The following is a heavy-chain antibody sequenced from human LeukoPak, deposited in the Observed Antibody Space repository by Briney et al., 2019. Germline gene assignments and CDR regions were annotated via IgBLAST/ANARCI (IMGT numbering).Heavy chain of an antibody. J-gene: IGHJ6*02. CDR3: ATSGETIAVAGTDYYYGMDV. D-gene: IGHD6-19*01. CDR2: IIPIFGTA. CDR1: GGTFSSYA. Sequence: ASVKVSCKASGGTFSSYAISWVRQAPGQGLEWMGGIIPIFGTANYAQKFQGRVTITADESTSTAYMELSSLRSEDTAVYYCATSGETIAVAGTDYYYGMDVWGQGTTVTVSS. V-gene: IGHV1-69*13.